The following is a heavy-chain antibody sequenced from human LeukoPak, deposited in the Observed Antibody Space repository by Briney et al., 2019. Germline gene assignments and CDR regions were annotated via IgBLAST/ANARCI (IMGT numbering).Heavy chain of an antibody. J-gene: IGHJ6*02. D-gene: IGHD2-8*01. CDR1: GFTFSSYG. V-gene: IGHV3-33*01. CDR2: IWYDGSNK. CDR3: ARNALMVYAILNDYNGMDV. Sequence: GRSLRLSCAASGFTFSSYGMHWVRQAPGKGVEWVAVIWYDGSNKYYADSVKGRFTISRDNSKNTLYLQMNSLRAEDTAVYYCARNALMVYAILNDYNGMDVWGQGTTVTVSS.